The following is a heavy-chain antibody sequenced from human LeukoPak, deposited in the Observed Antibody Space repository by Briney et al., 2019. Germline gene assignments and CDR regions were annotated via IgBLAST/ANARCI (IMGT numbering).Heavy chain of an antibody. V-gene: IGHV1-69*05. CDR3: ARDASDYVWGSYRLNWFDP. J-gene: IGHJ5*02. D-gene: IGHD3-16*02. CDR2: IIPIFGTA. Sequence: SVKVSCKASGGTFSSYAISWVRQAPGQGLEWMGGIIPIFGTANYAQKFQGRVTITTDESTSTAYMELSSLRSEDTAVYYCARDASDYVWGSYRLNWFDPWGQGTLVTVSS. CDR1: GGTFSSYA.